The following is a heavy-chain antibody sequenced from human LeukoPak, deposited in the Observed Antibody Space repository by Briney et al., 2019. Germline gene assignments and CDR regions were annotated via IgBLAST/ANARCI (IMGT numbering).Heavy chain of an antibody. CDR1: GFTFSNNW. V-gene: IGHV3-7*01. Sequence: PGGSLRLSCAASGFTFSNNWMTWVRQAPGKGLEWVASVKKDGSEKYYVDSVKGRFTISRDNAKNSLYLQMNSLRAEDTAVYYCAKDRYGSGSPTGYYGMDVWGQGTTVTVSS. J-gene: IGHJ6*02. D-gene: IGHD3-10*01. CDR2: VKKDGSEK. CDR3: AKDRYGSGSPTGYYGMDV.